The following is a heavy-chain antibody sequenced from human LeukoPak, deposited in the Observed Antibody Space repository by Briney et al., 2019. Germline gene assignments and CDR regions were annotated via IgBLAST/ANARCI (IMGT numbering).Heavy chain of an antibody. J-gene: IGHJ3*02. CDR1: GYSFTSYW. V-gene: IGHV5-51*01. CDR2: IYPGDSDT. Sequence: GESQKISCKGSGYSFTSYWIGWVRQMPRKGLEWMGIIYPGDSDTRYSPSFQGQVTISADKSISTAYLQRSSLKASDTAMYYCARQSWGPEGFDAFDIWGQGTMVTVSS. CDR3: ARQSWGPEGFDAFDI. D-gene: IGHD6-13*01.